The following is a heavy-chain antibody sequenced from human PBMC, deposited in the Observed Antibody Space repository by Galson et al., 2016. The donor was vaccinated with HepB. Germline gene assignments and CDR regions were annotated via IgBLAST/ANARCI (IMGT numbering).Heavy chain of an antibody. CDR2: IKPSGGDT. CDR3: ARDLTIFRVVPDAFDI. Sequence: SVKVSCKASGYPFTSYCLHWVRQAPGQGFEWMGIIKPSGGDTRYAQKFQDRVTMTRDTSTNTVYMELSSLRSEDTAIYYCARDLTIFRVVPDAFDIWGQGTMVTVSS. J-gene: IGHJ3*02. D-gene: IGHD3-3*01. V-gene: IGHV1-46*01. CDR1: GYPFTSYC.